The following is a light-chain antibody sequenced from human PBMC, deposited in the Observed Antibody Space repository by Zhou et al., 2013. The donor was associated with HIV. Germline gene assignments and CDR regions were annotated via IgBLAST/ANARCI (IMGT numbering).Light chain of an antibody. V-gene: IGKV1-12*01. J-gene: IGKJ1*01. CDR2: AAS. CDR1: QDISNW. CDR3: LQSNSFPQT. Sequence: DIQMTQSPSSVSASVGDRVTITCRASQDISNWLAWYQQKPGKAPKLLIYAASSLHSGVPSRFSGSGSGTEFTLTISSLQLEDFATYYCLQSNSFPQTFGQGTKVEIK.